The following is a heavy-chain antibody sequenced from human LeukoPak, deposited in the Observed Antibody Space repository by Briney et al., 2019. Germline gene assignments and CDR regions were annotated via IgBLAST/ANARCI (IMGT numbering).Heavy chain of an antibody. D-gene: IGHD7-27*01. CDR1: GGSISSYY. Sequence: PSETLSLTCTVSGGSISSYYWNWIRQPPGKGLEWIGYIYYTGSTNYNPSLKSRVTISVDTSKNQFSLKLSSVTAADTAVYYCAGGPGDRSWFDPWGQGTLVTVSS. V-gene: IGHV4-59*08. CDR3: AGGPGDRSWFDP. J-gene: IGHJ5*02. CDR2: IYYTGST.